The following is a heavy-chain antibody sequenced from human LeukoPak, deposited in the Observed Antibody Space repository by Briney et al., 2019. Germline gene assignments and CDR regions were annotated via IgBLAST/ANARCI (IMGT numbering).Heavy chain of an antibody. CDR1: GYTLTELS. CDR3: ARDRVGGYCSGGSCYQLGAFDI. J-gene: IGHJ3*02. CDR2: FDPEDGET. V-gene: IGHV1-24*01. D-gene: IGHD2-15*01. Sequence: ASVKVSCKVSGYTLTELSMHWVRQAPGKGLEWMGGFDPEDGETIYAQKFQGRVTMTEDKSTSTAYMELSSLRSEDTAVYYCARDRVGGYCSGGSCYQLGAFDIWGQGTMVTVSS.